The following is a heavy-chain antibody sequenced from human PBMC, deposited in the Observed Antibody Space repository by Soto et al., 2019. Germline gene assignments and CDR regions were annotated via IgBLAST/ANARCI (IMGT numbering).Heavy chain of an antibody. CDR1: GYSFTSDW. D-gene: IGHD6-13*01. CDR3: ARQSPIAAAGTDYYYGMDV. J-gene: IGHJ6*02. CDR2: IDPSDSYT. Sequence: PGESLKISCKGSGYSFTSDWISLVRQMAGKGLEWMGRIDPSDSYTNYSPSFQGHVTISADKSISTAYLQWSSLKASDTAMYYCARQSPIAAAGTDYYYGMDVWGQGTTVTVSS. V-gene: IGHV5-10-1*01.